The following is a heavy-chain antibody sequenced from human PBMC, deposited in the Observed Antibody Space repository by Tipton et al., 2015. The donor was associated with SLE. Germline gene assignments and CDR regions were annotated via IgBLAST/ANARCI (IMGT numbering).Heavy chain of an antibody. CDR2: ISGPAVHT. J-gene: IGHJ4*02. CDR3: ARGICTSSGCYGAASDY. Sequence: SLRLSCEGFGFTFNSFGMSWVRQAPGKGLEWVSSISGPAVHTYYSDSVKGRFIISRDNSKNTLYLQMIRLRAEDTAVYYCARGICTSSGCYGAASDYWGQGTLVTVSS. CDR1: GFTFNSFG. D-gene: IGHD2-2*01. V-gene: IGHV3-23*01.